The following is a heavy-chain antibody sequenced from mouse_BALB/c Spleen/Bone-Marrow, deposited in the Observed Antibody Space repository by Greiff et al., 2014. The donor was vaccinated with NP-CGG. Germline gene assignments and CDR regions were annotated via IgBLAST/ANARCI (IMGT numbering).Heavy chain of an antibody. CDR1: GFDFSRYW. D-gene: IGHD1-1*01. CDR3: ARLNCYGSLFV. Sequence: EVQLQQSGGGLVQPGGSLKLSCAASGFDFSRYWMSWVRQAPGKGLEWIGEINPDSSTINYTPSLKDKFIISRDNAKNTLYLQMSKVRSEDTALYYCARLNCYGSLFVWGAGTTVTVSS. J-gene: IGHJ1*01. V-gene: IGHV4-1*02. CDR2: INPDSSTI.